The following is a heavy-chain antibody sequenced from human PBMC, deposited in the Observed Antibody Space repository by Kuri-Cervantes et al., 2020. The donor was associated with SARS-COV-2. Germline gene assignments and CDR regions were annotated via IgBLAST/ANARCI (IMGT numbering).Heavy chain of an antibody. D-gene: IGHD5-18*01. CDR2: INWDGTTT. J-gene: IGHJ3*02. CDR1: GFTFRHYT. V-gene: IGHV3-43*01. Sequence: GGSLRLSCATSGFTFRHYTMQWVRQAPGKGLEWVSLINWDGTTTFYADSVKGRFSISRDDSKDSLYLQMDSLKIDDTALYYCAKGDWGYGNGFGAFDIWGQGTVVTVSS. CDR3: AKGDWGYGNGFGAFDI.